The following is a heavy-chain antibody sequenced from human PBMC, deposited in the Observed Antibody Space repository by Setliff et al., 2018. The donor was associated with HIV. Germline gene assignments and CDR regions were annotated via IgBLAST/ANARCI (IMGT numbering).Heavy chain of an antibody. J-gene: IGHJ4*02. CDR3: ARVGYHGSGRYSFDY. D-gene: IGHD3-10*01. V-gene: IGHV4-4*02. CDR1: GGSISSNW. Sequence: PSETLSLTCAVSGGSISSNWWSWIRQPPGKGLEWIGSIFYSGRSTYNPSLRSRVTISADTSKNQFSLNLSSVTAAETAVYYCARVGYHGSGRYSFDYWGQGTLVTVSS. CDR2: IFYSGRS.